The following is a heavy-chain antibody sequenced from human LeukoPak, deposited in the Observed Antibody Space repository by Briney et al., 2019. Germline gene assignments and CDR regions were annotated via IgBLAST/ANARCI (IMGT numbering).Heavy chain of an antibody. CDR2: INHSGST. CDR1: GGSFSGYY. CDR3: ARGRYCSGGSCYSRYYYYYYMDV. V-gene: IGHV4-34*01. D-gene: IGHD2-15*01. Sequence: SETLSLTCAVYGGSFSGYYWSWIRQPPGKGLEWIGEINHSGSTNYNPSLTSRVTISVDTSKNPFSLKLSSVTAADTAVYYCARGRYCSGGSCYSRYYYYYYMDVWGKGTTVTVSS. J-gene: IGHJ6*03.